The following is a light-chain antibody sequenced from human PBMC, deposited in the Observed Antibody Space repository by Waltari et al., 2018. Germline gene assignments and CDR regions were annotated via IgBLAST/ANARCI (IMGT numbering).Light chain of an antibody. Sequence: DVVLTQSPLFLPVARGQSVSISCKSSQRLLYSDGNTFLPWFHQRPGQSPRRLIYHISTRASGVPDRFSGSGSGTDFTLSIAGVQPVDAGVYFCVQGTHWVTFGGGTTV. V-gene: IGKV2-30*01. CDR2: HIS. CDR3: VQGTHWVT. CDR1: QRLLYSDGNTF. J-gene: IGKJ4*01.